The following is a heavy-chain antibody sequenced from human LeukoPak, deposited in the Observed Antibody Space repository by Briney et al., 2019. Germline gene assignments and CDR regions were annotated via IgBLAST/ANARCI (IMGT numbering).Heavy chain of an antibody. CDR2: ISGSGGST. D-gene: IGHD2-15*01. CDR3: AKSYCSGGSCYSDLPYYFDF. V-gene: IGHV3-23*01. J-gene: IGHJ4*02. Sequence: GGSLRLSCAASGFTFSSYAMSRVRQAPGKGLEWVSAISGSGGSTYYADSVKGRFTISRDNSKNTLYLQMNSLRAEDTAVYYCAKSYCSGGSCYSDLPYYFDFWGQGTPVTVSS. CDR1: GFTFSSYA.